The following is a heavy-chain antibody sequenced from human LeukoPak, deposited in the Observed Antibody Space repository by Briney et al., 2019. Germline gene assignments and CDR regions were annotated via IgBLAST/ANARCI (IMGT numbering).Heavy chain of an antibody. J-gene: IGHJ3*01. CDR3: ARDSQTRSALEF. D-gene: IGHD1-14*01. CDR2: IRYDGSNK. V-gene: IGHV3-30*02. Sequence: AGGSLRLSCAASGFTFSNYDMHWVRQAPGKGLEWVAFIRYDGSNKYYADSVKGRFTISRDNSKNTLYLQMNSLRVEDTAVYYCARDSQTRSALEFWGQGTMVTVSS. CDR1: GFTFSNYD.